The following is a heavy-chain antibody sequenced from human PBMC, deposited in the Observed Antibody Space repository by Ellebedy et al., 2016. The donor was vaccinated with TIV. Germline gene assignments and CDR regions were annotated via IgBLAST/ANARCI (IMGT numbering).Heavy chain of an antibody. CDR3: AKSHAVADTDDFYWYFDL. CDR2: ISYDGSNK. J-gene: IGHJ2*01. V-gene: IGHV3-30*18. D-gene: IGHD4-23*01. Sequence: GESLKISCAAYGFTLSSYGMHWVRQAPGKGLEWVAVISYDGSNKYYADSVKGRFTISRDNSKNTLHLRMNSLRAADTAVYYCAKSHAVADTDDFYWYFDLWGRGTLVTVSS. CDR1: GFTLSSYG.